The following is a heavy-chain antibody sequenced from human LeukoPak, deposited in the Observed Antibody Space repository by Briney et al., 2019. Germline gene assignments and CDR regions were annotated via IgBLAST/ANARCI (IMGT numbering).Heavy chain of an antibody. Sequence: SETLSLTCTVSGGSISSSSYYWGWIRQPPGKGLEWIGSIYYSGSTYYNPSLKSRVTISVDTSKNQFSLKLSSVAAADTAVYYCARQQNYYDSSGYRSYGMDVWGQGTTVTVSS. CDR1: GGSISSSSYY. D-gene: IGHD3-22*01. V-gene: IGHV4-39*01. CDR2: IYYSGST. CDR3: ARQQNYYDSSGYRSYGMDV. J-gene: IGHJ6*02.